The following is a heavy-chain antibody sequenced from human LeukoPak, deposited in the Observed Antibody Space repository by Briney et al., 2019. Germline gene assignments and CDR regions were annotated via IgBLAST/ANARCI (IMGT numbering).Heavy chain of an antibody. J-gene: IGHJ4*02. CDR1: GFTFSSYE. CDR2: ISSSGSTI. Sequence: RGSLRLSCAASGFTFSSYEMNWVRQAQGKGLEWVSYISSSGSTIYYADSVKGRFTISRDNAKNSLYLQMNSLRAEDTAVYYCARDQGKRYSSGWYVGFFDYWGQGTLVTVSS. D-gene: IGHD6-19*01. V-gene: IGHV3-48*03. CDR3: ARDQGKRYSSGWYVGFFDY.